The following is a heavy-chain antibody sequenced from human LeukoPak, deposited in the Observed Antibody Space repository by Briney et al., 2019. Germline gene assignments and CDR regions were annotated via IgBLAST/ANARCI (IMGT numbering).Heavy chain of an antibody. Sequence: SETLSLTCTVSGGSISSSGYYWGWIRQPPGKRLEWIGSIYYSGSTYYNPSLKSRVTISVDTSKNQFSLKLSSVTAADTAVYYCARRRVVPAAILSYYYYGMDVWGQGTTVTVSS. CDR3: ARRRVVPAAILSYYYYGMDV. CDR2: IYYSGST. D-gene: IGHD2-2*02. J-gene: IGHJ6*02. V-gene: IGHV4-39*01. CDR1: GGSISSSGYY.